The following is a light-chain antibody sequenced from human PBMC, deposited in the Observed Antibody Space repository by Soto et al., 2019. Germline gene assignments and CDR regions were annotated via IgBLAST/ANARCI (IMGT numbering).Light chain of an antibody. Sequence: SVLTQSPGTLSLSPWERATLSCRASQSVGSYLAWFQQTPGRAPRLLIYGTSNRATGIPARFSGSGSGTDFTLTISSLQPEDFAVYYCQQYYNWPRTFGQGTKVDIK. CDR1: QSVGSY. V-gene: IGKV3-11*01. CDR3: QQYYNWPRT. J-gene: IGKJ1*01. CDR2: GTS.